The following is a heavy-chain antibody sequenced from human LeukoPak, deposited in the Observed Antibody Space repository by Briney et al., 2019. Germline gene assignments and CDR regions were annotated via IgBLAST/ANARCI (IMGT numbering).Heavy chain of an antibody. CDR1: GFTFSSYG. J-gene: IGHJ4*02. CDR2: IWYDGSNK. D-gene: IGHD5/OR15-5a*01. CDR3: ARGVFPQSYFDY. Sequence: GGSLRLSCAASGFTFSSYGMHWVRQPPGRGLEGVAVIWYDGSNKYYADSVKGRFTISRDNSKNTLYLQMNSLRAEDTAVYYCARGVFPQSYFDYWGQGTLVTVSS. V-gene: IGHV3-33*01.